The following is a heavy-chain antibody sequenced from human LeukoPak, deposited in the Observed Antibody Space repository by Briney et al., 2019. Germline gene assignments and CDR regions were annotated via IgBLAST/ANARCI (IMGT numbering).Heavy chain of an antibody. V-gene: IGHV3-7*05. J-gene: IGHJ4*02. CDR3: ARDRWAGATGGDH. CDR2: IKQGGSEK. D-gene: IGHD1-26*01. Sequence: PGGSLRLSCAASGFTFTTYRMTWVRQAPGKGLEWVANIKQGGSEKYYVDSVKGRFTISRDNAKNSLYLQMNSLRAEDTAVYYCARDRWAGATGGDHWGQGTLVTVSS. CDR1: GFTFTTYR.